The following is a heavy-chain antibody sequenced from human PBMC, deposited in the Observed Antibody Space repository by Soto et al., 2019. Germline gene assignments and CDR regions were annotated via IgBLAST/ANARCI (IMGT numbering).Heavy chain of an antibody. J-gene: IGHJ6*02. D-gene: IGHD2-15*01. CDR2: IDWDDDK. CDR3: ARSGLGYCSGGSCYYYYYGMDV. CDR1: GFSLSTSGMC. V-gene: IGHV2-70*01. Sequence: SGPTLVNPTQTLTLTCTFSGFSLSTSGMCVSWIRQPPGKALEWLALIDWDDDKYYSTSLKTRLTISKDTSKNQVVLTMTNMDPVDTATYYCARSGLGYCSGGSCYYYYYGMDVWGQGTTVTVSS.